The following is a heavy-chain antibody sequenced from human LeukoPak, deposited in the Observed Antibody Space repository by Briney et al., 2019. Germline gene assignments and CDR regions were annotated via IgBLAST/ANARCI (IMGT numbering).Heavy chain of an antibody. J-gene: IGHJ3*02. CDR3: ARGYSGYEDAFDI. Sequence: PSETLSLTCAVYGGSFSGYYWSWIRQPPGKGLEWIGEINHSGSTNYNPSLKSRVTISVDTSKNQFSLKLSSVTAADTAVYYCARGYSGYEDAFDIWGQGTMVTVSS. CDR1: GGSFSGYY. V-gene: IGHV4-34*01. CDR2: INHSGST. D-gene: IGHD5-12*01.